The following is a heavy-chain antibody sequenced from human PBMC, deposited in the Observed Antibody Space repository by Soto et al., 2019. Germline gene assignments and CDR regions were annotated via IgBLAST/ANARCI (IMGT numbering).Heavy chain of an antibody. J-gene: IGHJ3*02. V-gene: IGHV3-30*03. Sequence: GGSLRLSCAASGFTFSSYGMHWVRQAPGKGLEWVAVISYDGSNKYYADSVKGRFTISRDNSKNTLYLQMNSLRAEDTAVYYCPQWEPSMAAFDIWGQGTMVTVSS. D-gene: IGHD1-26*01. CDR2: ISYDGSNK. CDR3: PQWEPSMAAFDI. CDR1: GFTFSSYG.